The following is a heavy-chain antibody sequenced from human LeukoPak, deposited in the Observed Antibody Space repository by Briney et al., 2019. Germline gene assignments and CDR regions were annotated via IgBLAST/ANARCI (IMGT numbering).Heavy chain of an antibody. CDR2: MSPNSGNT. J-gene: IGHJ4*02. Sequence: ASVKVSCKASGYTFTSYDINWVRQATGQGLEWMGWMSPNSGNTGYAQKFQGRVTTTRDTSISTAYMELSSLRFEDTAVYYCVRTPPNWGADFWGQGTLVTVSS. V-gene: IGHV1-8*01. CDR3: VRTPPNWGADF. D-gene: IGHD7-27*01. CDR1: GYTFTSYD.